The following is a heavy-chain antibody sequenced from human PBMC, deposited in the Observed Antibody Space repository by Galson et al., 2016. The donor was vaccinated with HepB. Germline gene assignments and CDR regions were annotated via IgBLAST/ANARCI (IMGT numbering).Heavy chain of an antibody. CDR3: VRDGIYCSYVLCHPY. CDR2: ISTGGHNM. CDR1: GFSLSSYE. J-gene: IGHJ4*02. Sequence: SLRLSCAASGFSLSSYEMSWVRQAPGRGLEWLSYISTGGHNMYYADSVKGRFTISRDNAKNSLYLQMNSLRAEDTAVYFCVRDGIYCSYVLCHPYWGQGTLVTVSS. D-gene: IGHD2-15*01. V-gene: IGHV3-48*03.